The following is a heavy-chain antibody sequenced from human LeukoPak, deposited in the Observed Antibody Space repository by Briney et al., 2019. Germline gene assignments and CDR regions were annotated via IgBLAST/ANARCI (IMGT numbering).Heavy chain of an antibody. CDR2: INSDGSST. J-gene: IGHJ4*01. V-gene: IGHV3-74*01. CDR1: RFTFSSYW. Sequence: GGSLRLSCAASRFTFSSYWMHWVRQAPGKGLVWVSRINSDGSSTNYADSVRGRFTISRDNSQNTLYLQMNSLRVDDTALYFCARAGFYSGWYVVDFWGHGTLVTVSS. D-gene: IGHD6-19*01. CDR3: ARAGFYSGWYVVDF.